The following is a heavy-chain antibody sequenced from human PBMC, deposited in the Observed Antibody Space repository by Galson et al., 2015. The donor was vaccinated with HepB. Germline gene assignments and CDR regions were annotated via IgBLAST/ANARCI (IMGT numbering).Heavy chain of an antibody. CDR2: VSWDGDNT. J-gene: IGHJ4*02. CDR1: GFTFNDYT. D-gene: IGHD6-19*01. CDR3: ANDAYSSGWYLPWRNIKTYYCDY. V-gene: IGHV3-43*01. Sequence: SLRLSCAASGFTFNDYTMHWVRQAPGKGLEWVSLVSWDGDNTYYADSVKGRFTISRDNSRNSLYLQMNSLRTEDTALYYCANDAYSSGWYLPWRNIKTYYCDYWGQGTLVTGSS.